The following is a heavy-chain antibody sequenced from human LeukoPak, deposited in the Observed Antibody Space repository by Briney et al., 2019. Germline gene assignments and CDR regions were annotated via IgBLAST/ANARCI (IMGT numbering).Heavy chain of an antibody. J-gene: IGHJ4*02. CDR1: GYNYATYW. CDR2: IYPGDSDI. V-gene: IGHV5-51*01. D-gene: IGHD5-12*01. CDR3: ARSGYSGYEGDY. Sequence: GESLKISCKGSGYNYATYWIAWVRQMPGKGLEWMGIIYPGDSDIIYSPSFQGQVTFSADKSISTAYLQWSSLKASDTAMYYCARSGYSGYEGDYWGQGTLVTVSS.